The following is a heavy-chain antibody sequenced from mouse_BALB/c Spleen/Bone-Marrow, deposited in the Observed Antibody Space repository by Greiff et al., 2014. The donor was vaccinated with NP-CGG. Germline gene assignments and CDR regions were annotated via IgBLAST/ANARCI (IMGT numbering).Heavy chain of an antibody. CDR3: TGGNYPYYFDY. Sequence: QVQLKESGAKLVRPGASVKLSCKASGYTSTSYWINWVKQRPGQGLEWIGNIYPSNNYTNYNQKFKDKATLTVDKSSSTAYMQLSSPTSEDSAVYYCTGGNYPYYFDYWGQGTTLTVSS. D-gene: IGHD2-1*01. J-gene: IGHJ2*01. CDR1: GYTSTSYW. V-gene: IGHV1-69*02. CDR2: IYPSNNYT.